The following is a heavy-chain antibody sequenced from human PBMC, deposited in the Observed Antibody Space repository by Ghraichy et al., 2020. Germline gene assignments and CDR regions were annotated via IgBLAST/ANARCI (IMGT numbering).Heavy chain of an antibody. CDR3: ARGGPRTSTLFDP. Sequence: GGSLRLSCAASGFTFSSYWMSWVRQAPGKGLEWVANIKQDGSEKYYVDSVKGRFTISRDNAKNSLYLQMNSLRAEDTAVYYCARGGPRTSTLFDPWGQGTLVTVSS. V-gene: IGHV3-7*01. CDR2: IKQDGSEK. J-gene: IGHJ5*02. D-gene: IGHD1-14*01. CDR1: GFTFSSYW.